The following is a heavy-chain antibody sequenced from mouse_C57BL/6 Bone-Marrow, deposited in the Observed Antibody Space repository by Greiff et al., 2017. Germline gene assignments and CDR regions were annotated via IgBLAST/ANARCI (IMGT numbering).Heavy chain of an antibody. D-gene: IGHD1-1*01. Sequence: EVKLVESGGGLVKPGGSLKLSCAASGFTFSSYAMSWVRQTPEQRLEWVATISDGGSYTYYPDNVKGRFTISRDNAKNNLYLQMSHLKSEDTAMYYCARDQYCDSSAWFAYWGQGTLVTVSA. CDR3: ARDQYCDSSAWFAY. CDR1: GFTFSSYA. J-gene: IGHJ3*01. CDR2: ISDGGSYT. V-gene: IGHV5-4*01.